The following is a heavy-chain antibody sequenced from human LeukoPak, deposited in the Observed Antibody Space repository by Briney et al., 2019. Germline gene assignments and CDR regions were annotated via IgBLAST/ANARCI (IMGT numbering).Heavy chain of an antibody. CDR2: ISGSGGST. CDR1: GFTFSSYA. V-gene: IGHV3-23*01. Sequence: GGSLRLSCAASGFTFSSYAMSWVRQAPGNGLEWVSAISGSGGSTYYADSVKGRFTISRDNSKNTLYLQMNSLRAEDTAVYYCANLEARQDWDYWGQGTLVTVSS. D-gene: IGHD6-6*01. CDR3: ANLEARQDWDY. J-gene: IGHJ4*02.